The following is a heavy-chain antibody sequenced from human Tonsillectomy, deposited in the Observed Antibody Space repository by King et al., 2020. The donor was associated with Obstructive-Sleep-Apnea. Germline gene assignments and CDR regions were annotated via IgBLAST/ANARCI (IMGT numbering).Heavy chain of an antibody. CDR2: ISSRGTTI. CDR1: GFTFSTYS. V-gene: IGHV3-48*04. D-gene: IGHD4-11*01. CDR3: ARKEETYTNWFDP. Sequence: VQLVESGGGLVQPGGSLRLSCAASGFTFSTYSMNWVRQAPGKGLEWISFISSRGTTIFHADSVKGRFTISRDNAKNSLFLQMNSLRAEDTAVYYCARKEETYTNWFDPWGQGTLVTVSS. J-gene: IGHJ5*02.